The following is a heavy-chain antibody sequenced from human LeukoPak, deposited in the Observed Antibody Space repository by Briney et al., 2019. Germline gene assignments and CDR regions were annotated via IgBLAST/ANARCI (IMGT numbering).Heavy chain of an antibody. CDR2: ITHNEIT. D-gene: IGHD2-21*01. V-gene: IGHV3-74*03. CDR1: GFTFSTYW. J-gene: IGHJ3*02. Sequence: GESLRLSCAASGFTFSTYWMHWVRQAPGKGLVWVSRITHNEITTYADFVKGRFTISRDNAKNTVYLQMNGLRAEDTALYFCATGDIAAFNIWGQGTRVTVSS. CDR3: ATGDIAAFNI.